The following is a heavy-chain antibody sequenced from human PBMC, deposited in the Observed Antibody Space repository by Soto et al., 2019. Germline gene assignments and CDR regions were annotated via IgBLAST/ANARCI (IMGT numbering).Heavy chain of an antibody. D-gene: IGHD2-8*01. CDR1: GFTFSTFT. V-gene: IGHV3-21*01. CDR3: GLYDALFFDF. Sequence: EVRLVESGGGLVPPGGSLRLSCAASGFTFSTFTMNWFRQAPGKGLEWVSSITNSAYTSYADSVKGRFTISRDNAKNSLYLQMNSLRAEDTAVYYCGLYDALFFDFWGQGALVTVSS. CDR2: ITNSAYT. J-gene: IGHJ4*02.